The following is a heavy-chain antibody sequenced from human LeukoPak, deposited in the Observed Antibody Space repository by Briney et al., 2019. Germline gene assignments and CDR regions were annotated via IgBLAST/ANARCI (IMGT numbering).Heavy chain of an antibody. Sequence: SETLSLTCTVSGGSISSYYWSWIRQPAGKGLEWIGRIYTSGSTNYNPSLKCRVTMSVDTSKNQFSLKLSSVTAADTAVYYCARDGYYYGSGSYYNGGFDYWGQGTLVTVSS. CDR2: IYTSGST. D-gene: IGHD3-10*01. V-gene: IGHV4-4*07. CDR3: ARDGYYYGSGSYYNGGFDY. J-gene: IGHJ4*02. CDR1: GGSISSYY.